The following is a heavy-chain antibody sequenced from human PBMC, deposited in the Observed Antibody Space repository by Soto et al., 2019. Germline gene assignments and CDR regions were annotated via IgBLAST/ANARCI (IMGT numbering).Heavy chain of an antibody. Sequence: SETLSLTCAVYGVSFSGYCWIWIRQPPGKGLEWIGEMNHSGDTNYNPSLKSRVTISVDTSKNQFSLKLSSVTAADTAVYYCARGGQKAPPAKWGQGTLVTVS. V-gene: IGHV4-34*01. CDR2: MNHSGDT. J-gene: IGHJ4*02. D-gene: IGHD3-16*01. CDR3: ARGGQKAPPAK. CDR1: GVSFSGYC.